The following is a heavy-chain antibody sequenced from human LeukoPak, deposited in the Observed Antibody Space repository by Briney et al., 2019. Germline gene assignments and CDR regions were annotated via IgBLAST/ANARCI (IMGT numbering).Heavy chain of an antibody. V-gene: IGHV5-51*01. CDR2: IYPGDPDT. Sequence: GESLEISCQGSGYSFASYWIGWVRPVPGKGLDWMGIIYPGDPDTRYSPSFQGQVTISADKSINTAYLQWSSLKASDTAMYFCARQGSYFDYWGQGSLVTVSS. D-gene: IGHD3-10*01. CDR3: ARQGSYFDY. CDR1: GYSFASYW. J-gene: IGHJ4*02.